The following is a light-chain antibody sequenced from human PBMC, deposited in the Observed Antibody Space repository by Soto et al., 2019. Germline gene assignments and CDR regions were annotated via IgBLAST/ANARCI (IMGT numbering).Light chain of an antibody. J-gene: IGKJ1*01. Sequence: DIQMTQSPSTLSASVGDRVTITCRASQSIMSWLAWYQQKPGKAPKLLIYKASDLDVGVPSRFAGSGSGTEFTLTISSLQPDDVATYYCQQYNAYSPWTFGQGTKV. V-gene: IGKV1-5*03. CDR2: KAS. CDR1: QSIMSW. CDR3: QQYNAYSPWT.